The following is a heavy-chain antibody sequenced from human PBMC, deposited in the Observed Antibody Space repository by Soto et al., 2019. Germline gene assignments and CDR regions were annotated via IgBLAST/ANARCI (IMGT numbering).Heavy chain of an antibody. Sequence: PGGSLRLSCAASGFTFSSYAMSWVRQAPGKGLEWVSAISGSGGSTYYADSVKGRFTISRDNSKNTLYLQMNSLRAEDTAVYYCATNWAVSYYDSSVSYYNPFDYWGQGTLVTVSS. J-gene: IGHJ4*02. CDR3: ATNWAVSYYDSSVSYYNPFDY. V-gene: IGHV3-23*01. D-gene: IGHD3-22*01. CDR1: GFTFSSYA. CDR2: ISGSGGST.